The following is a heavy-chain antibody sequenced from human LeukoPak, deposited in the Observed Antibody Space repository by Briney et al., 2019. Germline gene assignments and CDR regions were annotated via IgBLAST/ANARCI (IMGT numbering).Heavy chain of an antibody. J-gene: IGHJ4*02. D-gene: IGHD3-10*01. V-gene: IGHV3-74*01. CDR1: GFTFSSYW. CDR2: INTDGSST. Sequence: GGSLRLSCTAPGFTFSSYWMHWVRQTPGKGLVWVSRINTDGSSTNYADSVKGRFTISRDNAKNTLYLQMNSLRAEDTAVYFCARPVYYGSQSYWDYWGQGTLVTVSS. CDR3: ARPVYYGSQSYWDY.